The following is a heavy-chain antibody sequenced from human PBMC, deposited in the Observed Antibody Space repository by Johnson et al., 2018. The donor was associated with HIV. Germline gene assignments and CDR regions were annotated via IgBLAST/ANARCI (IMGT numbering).Heavy chain of an antibody. CDR2: INWNGGNQ. D-gene: IGHD1-26*01. J-gene: IGHJ3*01. CDR3: ARRDSGSLSFDL. CDR1: GFIFDDYG. Sequence: VQLVESGGGVLRPGASLRLSCEGFGFIFDDYGLNWVRQGPGKGLGWVSGINWNGGNQGYAGSVKGRCTISRDNDKSSVYMQMNNLRAEDTAFYYCARRDSGSLSFDLWGQGTMVTVSS. V-gene: IGHV3-20*04.